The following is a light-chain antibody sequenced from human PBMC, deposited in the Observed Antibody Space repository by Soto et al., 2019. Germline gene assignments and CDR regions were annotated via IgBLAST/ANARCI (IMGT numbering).Light chain of an antibody. CDR2: GTT. J-gene: IGKJ4*01. CDR3: QQYGSSPPP. CDR1: QTVSGSY. Sequence: EIVLTQSPGTVSLSPGETASHSCRASQTVSGSYLAWYQQKPGQAPRLLIYGTTSRATRVPDRFSGGGSGTAFTLTIRGLEPEDGALYNCQQYGSSPPPFGGGTKVEI. V-gene: IGKV3-20*01.